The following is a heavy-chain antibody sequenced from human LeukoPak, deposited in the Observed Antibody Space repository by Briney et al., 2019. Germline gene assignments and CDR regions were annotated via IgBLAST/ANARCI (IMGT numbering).Heavy chain of an antibody. Sequence: SETLSLTCTVSGVSISSSNSYWRWIRQPPGKGREWIGSIYYSGNTYDNAALKSQVSISIDTSKNQFSLMLTSVTAADTAVYYCARASYDFWSGYLYYFDYWGQGTLVTVSS. V-gene: IGHV4-39*01. J-gene: IGHJ4*02. CDR1: GVSISSSNSY. D-gene: IGHD3-3*01. CDR3: ARASYDFWSGYLYYFDY. CDR2: IYYSGNT.